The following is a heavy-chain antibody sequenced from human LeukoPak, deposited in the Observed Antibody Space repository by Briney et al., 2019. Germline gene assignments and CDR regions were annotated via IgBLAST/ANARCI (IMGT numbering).Heavy chain of an antibody. Sequence: GGSLRLSCAASGFTLSESPMHWVRQAPGKGLEWVANIKQDGGEEYYVDSVKGRFTISRDNAKNSLYLQMNSLRAEDTAVYYCAGSSGWARYFDYWGQGTLVTVSS. J-gene: IGHJ4*02. V-gene: IGHV3-7*05. D-gene: IGHD6-19*01. CDR1: GFTLSESP. CDR2: IKQDGGEE. CDR3: AGSSGWARYFDY.